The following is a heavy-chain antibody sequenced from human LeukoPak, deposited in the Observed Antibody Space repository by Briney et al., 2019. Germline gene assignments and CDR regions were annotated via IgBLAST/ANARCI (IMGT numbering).Heavy chain of an antibody. Sequence: SGGSLRLSCTASGFTFSRYWMTWVRQGPGKGLEWVANIRQDGSDKYYVDSVKGRFTISRDNAKNSLYLQMNSLRAEDTAVYYCARDRTTGTTEGPYYYYYYMDVWGKGTTVTISS. CDR2: IRQDGSDK. V-gene: IGHV3-7*04. D-gene: IGHD1-1*01. CDR3: ARDRTTGTTEGPYYYYYYMDV. J-gene: IGHJ6*03. CDR1: GFTFSRYW.